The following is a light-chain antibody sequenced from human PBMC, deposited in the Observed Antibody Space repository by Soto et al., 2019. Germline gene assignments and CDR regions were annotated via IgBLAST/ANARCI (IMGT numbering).Light chain of an antibody. CDR3: QQTNTCPLT. CDR1: QTISSW. V-gene: IGKV1-12*01. J-gene: IGKJ4*01. Sequence: IQMTQSPSTLSGSVGDRVTITCRASQTISSWLAWYQQKPGTAPKLLIYGASSLQSGVPSRFSGSGSETDFTLTISSLQPEDSATYYCQQTNTCPLTFGGGTKVDIK. CDR2: GAS.